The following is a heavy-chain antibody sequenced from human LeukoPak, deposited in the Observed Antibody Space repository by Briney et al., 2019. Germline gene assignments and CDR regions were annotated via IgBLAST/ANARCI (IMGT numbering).Heavy chain of an antibody. CDR3: ARDRRVYYFGY. CDR1: GDSITSGYY. CDR2: IYYSGST. Sequence: SETLSLTCTVTGDSITSGYYWGWIRQFPGKGLEWIGYIYYSGSTNYNPSLKSRVTISVDTSKNQFSLKLSSVTAADTAVYYCARDRRVYYFGYWGQGTLVTVSS. V-gene: IGHV4-61*01. J-gene: IGHJ4*02. D-gene: IGHD3-3*01.